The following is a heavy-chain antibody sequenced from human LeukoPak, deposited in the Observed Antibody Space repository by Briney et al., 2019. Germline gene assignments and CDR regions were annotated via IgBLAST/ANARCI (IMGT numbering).Heavy chain of an antibody. CDR2: ISGSAGST. J-gene: IGHJ4*02. V-gene: IGHV3-23*01. Sequence: GGSLRLSCATPGFTFSNYAMGWVRQAPGKGLEWVSGISGSAGSTYYADSVKGRFTISRDNSKNTLYLQMNSLRAEDTAVYYCSRGRYCSSTSCYIDYWGQGTLVTVAS. CDR3: SRGRYCSSTSCYIDY. CDR1: GFTFSNYA. D-gene: IGHD2-2*02.